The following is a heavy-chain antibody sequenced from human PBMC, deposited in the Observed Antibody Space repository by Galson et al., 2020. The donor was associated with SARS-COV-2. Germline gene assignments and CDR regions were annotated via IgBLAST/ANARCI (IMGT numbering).Heavy chain of an antibody. Sequence: ASVKVSCKASGYTFSSYGLSWVRQAPGQGLEWMGWISAATGHANYAQRLQDRVSMTTDTSTSTAYLEVRSLTSDDTALYYCARSGAYGWEEIDYWGQGILVSVTS. D-gene: IGHD2-15*01. CDR3: ARSGAYGWEEIDY. J-gene: IGHJ4*02. V-gene: IGHV1-18*01. CDR1: GYTFSSYG. CDR2: ISAATGHA.